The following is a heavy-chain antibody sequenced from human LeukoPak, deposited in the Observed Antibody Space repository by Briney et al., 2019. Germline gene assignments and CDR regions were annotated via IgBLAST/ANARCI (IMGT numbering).Heavy chain of an antibody. Sequence: SVKVSCKASGGTFSSYAISWVRQAPGQGLEWMGGIIPIFGTANYAQKFQGRVTITADESTSTVYMELSSLRSEDTAVYYCARDLRGAVSRYMDVWGKGTTVTISS. CDR2: IIPIFGTA. CDR1: GGTFSSYA. CDR3: ARDLRGAVSRYMDV. J-gene: IGHJ6*03. D-gene: IGHD6-19*01. V-gene: IGHV1-69*13.